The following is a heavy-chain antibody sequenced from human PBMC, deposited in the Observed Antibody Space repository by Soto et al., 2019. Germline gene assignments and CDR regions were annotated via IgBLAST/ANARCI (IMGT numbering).Heavy chain of an antibody. Sequence: QVQLQESGPGLVKPSETLSLTCTVSGGSISSYYWTWIRQSPGKELEWIGYIYYTGSTKYNPSLESRVTISIDTSKNQFSLNLRSVTAADTAVYYCARAPAPGTYYYGMDVWGQGPTVTVSS. CDR2: IYYTGST. J-gene: IGHJ6*02. CDR1: GGSISSYY. V-gene: IGHV4-59*01. CDR3: ARAPAPGTYYYGMDV. D-gene: IGHD3-10*01.